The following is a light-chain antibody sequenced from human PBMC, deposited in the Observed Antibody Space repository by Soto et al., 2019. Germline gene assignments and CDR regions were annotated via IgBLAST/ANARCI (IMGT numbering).Light chain of an antibody. Sequence: EIVLTQSPVTLSLSPGERATLSCRASQRVSTNYVAWYQQKPGQAPRLLISGASSRATGVPDRFSGSGSGTALTLTISRLETEDFATYYCQQYGNAPWTFGQGTEV. CDR1: QRVSTNY. V-gene: IGKV3-20*01. CDR3: QQYGNAPWT. CDR2: GAS. J-gene: IGKJ1*01.